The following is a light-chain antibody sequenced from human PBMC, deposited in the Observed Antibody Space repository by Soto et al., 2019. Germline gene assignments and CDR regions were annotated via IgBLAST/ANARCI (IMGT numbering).Light chain of an antibody. Sequence: DIQLTQSPSALTASVGDRVTITYQASQDINDVLNWYQQQPGKAPKVLIYDASKLQTGVPSRFSGRGSGKDFTFTISSLQPDDSGTYYCQQFYDLPITFGQGTRLEIK. J-gene: IGKJ5*01. CDR2: DAS. CDR3: QQFYDLPIT. CDR1: QDINDV. V-gene: IGKV1-33*01.